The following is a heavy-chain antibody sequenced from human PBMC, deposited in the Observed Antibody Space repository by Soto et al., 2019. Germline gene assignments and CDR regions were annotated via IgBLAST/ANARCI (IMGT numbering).Heavy chain of an antibody. Sequence: PGESMRLSCAAAGFAVSSKYVGWVRQPARRELALSDLFATVGSIHSSDPVHGRFTLSRVRSKNTLDLQFNRLRALGSAVFSFVWDDVYCGGGRRLVVPMDVWGKGTTVTVSS. V-gene: IGHV3-66*01. J-gene: IGHJ6*03. CDR1: GFAVSSKY. CDR3: VWDDVYCGGGRRLVVPMDV. CDR2: FATVGSI. D-gene: IGHD2-21*01.